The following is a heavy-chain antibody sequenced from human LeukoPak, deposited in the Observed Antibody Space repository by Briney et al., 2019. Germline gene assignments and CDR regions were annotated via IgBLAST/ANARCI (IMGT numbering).Heavy chain of an antibody. Sequence: NPSETLSLTCAAYGGSFSGYYWSWIRQPPGKGLEWIGEINHSGSTNYNPSLKSRVTISVDRSKNQFSLKLSSVTAADTAVYYCASNYYDSSGYPPLYYYYGMDVWGQGTTVTVSS. CDR2: INHSGST. V-gene: IGHV4-34*01. D-gene: IGHD3-22*01. CDR3: ASNYYDSSGYPPLYYYYGMDV. J-gene: IGHJ6*02. CDR1: GGSFSGYY.